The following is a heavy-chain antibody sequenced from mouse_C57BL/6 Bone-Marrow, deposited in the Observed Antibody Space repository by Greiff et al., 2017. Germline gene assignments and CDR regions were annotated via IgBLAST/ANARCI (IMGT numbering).Heavy chain of an antibody. V-gene: IGHV1-69*01. Sequence: FQLQQPGAELVMPGASVKLSCKASGYTFTSYWMHWVKQRPGQGLEWIGEIDPSDSYTNYNQKFKGKSTLTVDKSSSTAYMQLSSLTSEDSAVYYCAKGDGYRFAYWGQGTLVTGSA. CDR1: GYTFTSYW. CDR2: IDPSDSYT. D-gene: IGHD2-3*01. J-gene: IGHJ3*01. CDR3: AKGDGYRFAY.